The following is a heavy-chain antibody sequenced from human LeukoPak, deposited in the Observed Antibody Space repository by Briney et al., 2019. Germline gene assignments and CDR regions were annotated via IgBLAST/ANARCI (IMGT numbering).Heavy chain of an antibody. Sequence: GGSLRLSCAASGLTFSNYWMYWVRQAPGKGLVWASRINSDGSSSNYADSVKGRFTVSRDNAKNTLYLQMNSLSAEDTAVYYCATRPSYYMDVWGKGTTVTVSS. CDR3: ATRPSYYMDV. CDR2: INSDGSSS. D-gene: IGHD6-6*01. CDR1: GLTFSNYW. V-gene: IGHV3-74*01. J-gene: IGHJ6*03.